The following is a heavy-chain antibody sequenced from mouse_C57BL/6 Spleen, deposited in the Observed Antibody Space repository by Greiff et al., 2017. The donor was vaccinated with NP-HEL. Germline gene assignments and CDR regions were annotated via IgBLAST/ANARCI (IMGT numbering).Heavy chain of an antibody. V-gene: IGHV1-15*01. CDR1: GYTFTDYE. J-gene: IGHJ2*01. CDR3: TRGEAAQATGPFDY. Sequence: QVQLQQSGAELVRPGASVTLSCKASGYTFTDYEMHWVKQTPVHGLEWIGAIDPETGGTAYNQKFKGKAILTADKSSSTAYMELRSLTSEDSAVYYCTRGEAAQATGPFDYWGQGTTLTVSS. D-gene: IGHD3-2*02. CDR2: IDPETGGT.